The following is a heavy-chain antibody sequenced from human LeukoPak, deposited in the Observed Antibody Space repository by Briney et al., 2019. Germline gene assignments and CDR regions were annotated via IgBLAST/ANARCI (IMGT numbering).Heavy chain of an antibody. CDR2: ISGSGDNT. CDR3: ARVHRYCYTTTCYLFDY. J-gene: IGHJ4*02. D-gene: IGHD2-2*01. CDR1: GFTFSSYA. Sequence: PGVSLRLSCAASGFTFSSYAMSWVRQAPGKGLEWVSSISGSGDNTYYADSVKGRFTISRDNSKNTLYLQMNSLRAEDTAIYYCARVHRYCYTTTCYLFDYWGQGTLVTVSS. V-gene: IGHV3-23*01.